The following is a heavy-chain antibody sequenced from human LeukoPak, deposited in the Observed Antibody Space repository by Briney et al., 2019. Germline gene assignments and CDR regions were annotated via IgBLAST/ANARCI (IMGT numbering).Heavy chain of an antibody. V-gene: IGHV4-34*01. CDR2: INPSGST. D-gene: IGHD5-24*01. CDR1: GGSFSGYY. CDR3: ACRDGYWFDP. Sequence: SQTLSLTCAVSGGSFSGYYCGWLRHAPAQGMAWIGDINPSGSTNYNPSPKSRVTISVDTSKNQFSLKLSSVTAADTAVYDCACRDGYWFDPWGQGTLVTVSS. J-gene: IGHJ5*02.